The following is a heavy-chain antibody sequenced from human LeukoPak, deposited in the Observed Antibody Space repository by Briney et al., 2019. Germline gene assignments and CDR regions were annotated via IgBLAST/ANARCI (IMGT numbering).Heavy chain of an antibody. CDR3: ARDRPYTGGWRGFDY. D-gene: IGHD6-19*01. CDR2: IIPMFGIA. J-gene: IGHJ4*02. Sequence: SVKVSFKASGGTFSRYAISWVRQAPGQGLEWMGGIIPMFGIANYAQKFRGRVTITADESTSTAYMELSSLRSEDTAVYYCARDRPYTGGWRGFDYWGQGTLVTVSS. V-gene: IGHV1-69*13. CDR1: GGTFSRYA.